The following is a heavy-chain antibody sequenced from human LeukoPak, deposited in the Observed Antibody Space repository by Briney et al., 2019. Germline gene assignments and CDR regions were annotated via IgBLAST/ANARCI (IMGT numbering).Heavy chain of an antibody. CDR2: ISSISSYI. CDR3: ARDRCSSTSCYVTY. CDR1: GFTFSSYW. V-gene: IGHV3-21*01. J-gene: IGHJ4*02. Sequence: GGSLRLSCAASGFTFSSYWMHWVRQAPGKGLEWVSSISSISSYIYYADSVKGRFTISRDNAKNSLYLQMNSLRAEDTAVYYCARDRCSSTSCYVTYWGQGTLITVSS. D-gene: IGHD2-2*01.